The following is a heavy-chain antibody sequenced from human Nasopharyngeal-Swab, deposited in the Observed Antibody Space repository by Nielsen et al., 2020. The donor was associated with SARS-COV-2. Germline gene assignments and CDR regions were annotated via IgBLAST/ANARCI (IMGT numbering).Heavy chain of an antibody. CDR2: IYYSGST. Sequence: SETLSLTCTVSGGSISSGGYYWSWIRQHPGKGLEWIGYIYYSGSTYYNPSPKSRVTISVDTSKNQFSLKLSSVTAADTAVYYCARARLYYYGSGNYYMDVWGKGTTVTVSS. J-gene: IGHJ6*03. V-gene: IGHV4-31*03. CDR3: ARARLYYYGSGNYYMDV. D-gene: IGHD3-10*01. CDR1: GGSISSGGYY.